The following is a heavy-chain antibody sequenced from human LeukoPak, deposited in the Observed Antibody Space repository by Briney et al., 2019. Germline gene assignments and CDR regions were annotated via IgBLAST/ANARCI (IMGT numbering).Heavy chain of an antibody. D-gene: IGHD3-16*01. Sequence: ASVKVSCKASGYTFTGYYMHWVRQAPGQGREWMGWINPNSGGTNYAQKFQGRVTMTRDTSISTAYMELSRLRSDDTAVYYCARPITGFTPGFQHWGQGTLVTVSS. V-gene: IGHV1-2*02. CDR1: GYTFTGYY. J-gene: IGHJ1*01. CDR2: INPNSGGT. CDR3: ARPITGFTPGFQH.